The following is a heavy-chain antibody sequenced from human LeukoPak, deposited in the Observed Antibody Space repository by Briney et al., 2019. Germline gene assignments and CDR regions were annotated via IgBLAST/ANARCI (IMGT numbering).Heavy chain of an antibody. V-gene: IGHV3-7*01. CDR2: IKRDGSEQ. J-gene: IGHJ4*02. Sequence: GGSLRLSCAASGFTFSSYWMHWVRHAPGKGLEWVANIKRDGSEQYYVDSVKGRFIISRDNAKNSVSLQMSSLRAEDTAVYYCGGGPGYWGQGTLVTVSS. D-gene: IGHD2-15*01. CDR3: GGGPGY. CDR1: GFTFSSYW.